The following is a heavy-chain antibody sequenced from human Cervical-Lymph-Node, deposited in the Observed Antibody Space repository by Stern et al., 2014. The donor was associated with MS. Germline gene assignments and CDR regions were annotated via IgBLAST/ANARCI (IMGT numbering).Heavy chain of an antibody. D-gene: IGHD3-3*01. J-gene: IGHJ4*02. CDR3: ARDSLQWFDHYFDY. Sequence: VQLVESGGGVVQPGRSLRLSCEASGFTFNNYGMHWVRQAPGKGLEWVALICYDGGDKYYADSVKGRFTISRDESKNTLYLQMNSLRAEDTAVYYGARDSLQWFDHYFDYWGQGTLVTVSS. V-gene: IGHV3-33*01. CDR2: ICYDGGDK. CDR1: GFTFNNYG.